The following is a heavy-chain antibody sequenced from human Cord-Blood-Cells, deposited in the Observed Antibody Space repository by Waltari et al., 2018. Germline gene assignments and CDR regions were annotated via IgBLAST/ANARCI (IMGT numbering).Heavy chain of an antibody. V-gene: IGHV4-34*01. Sequence: QVQLQQWGAGLLKPSETLSLTCAVHGGSFSGSYWSWIRPPTGKGLEWIGEINHSGSTNYNPSLKSRVTISVDTSKNQFSLKLSSVTAADTAVYYCARGSVVVPAAIRFHYYYGMDVWGQGTTVTVSS. CDR3: ARGSVVVPAAIRFHYYYGMDV. CDR1: GGSFSGSY. CDR2: INHSGST. J-gene: IGHJ6*02. D-gene: IGHD2-2*02.